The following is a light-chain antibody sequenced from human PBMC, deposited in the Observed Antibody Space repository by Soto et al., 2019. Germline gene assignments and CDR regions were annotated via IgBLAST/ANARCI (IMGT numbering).Light chain of an antibody. V-gene: IGKV2-30*01. CDR3: MGRAPS. J-gene: IGKJ1*01. Sequence: VLTQSPLSLSVTLGQPASISCRSSQSLIYSNGNTYLNWYQQRPGQSPRRLIYQVSIRDSGVPDRFSGSGSGSGSDFTVKISRVEVEDVEVDYCMGRAPSFGQGTKVEVK. CDR2: QVS. CDR1: QSLIYSNGNTY.